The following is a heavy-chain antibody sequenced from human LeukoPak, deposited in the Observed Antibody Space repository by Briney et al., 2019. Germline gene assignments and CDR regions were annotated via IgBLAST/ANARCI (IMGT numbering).Heavy chain of an antibody. D-gene: IGHD1-26*01. CDR2: INPNSGGT. Sequence: ASVQVSCKASGYTFTGYYMHWVRQAPGQGLEWMGWINPNSGGTNYAQKFQGRVTMTRDTSISTVYMELSRLRSDDTAVYYCARDLYGKFQLSRGSDYWGQGTLVTVSS. CDR1: GYTFTGYY. V-gene: IGHV1-2*02. J-gene: IGHJ4*02. CDR3: ARDLYGKFQLSRGSDY.